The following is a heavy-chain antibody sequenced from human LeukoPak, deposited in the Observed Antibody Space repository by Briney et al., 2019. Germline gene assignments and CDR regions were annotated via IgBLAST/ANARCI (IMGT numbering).Heavy chain of an antibody. CDR3: ARDERDLSGYDQFDY. V-gene: IGHV1-2*02. CDR1: GYTFTAFY. D-gene: IGHD5-12*01. CDR2: ITPNSGAT. J-gene: IGHJ4*02. Sequence: GASVKVSCKASGYTFTAFYIHWVRQAPGQGLEWMGWITPNSGATDYAQKFQGRLTMTRDTSIGTVYMELTRLTADDTAVYYCARDERDLSGYDQFDYWGQGTLVAVSS.